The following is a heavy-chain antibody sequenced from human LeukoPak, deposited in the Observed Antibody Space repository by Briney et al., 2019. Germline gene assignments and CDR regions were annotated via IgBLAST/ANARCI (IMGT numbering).Heavy chain of an antibody. D-gene: IGHD3-10*01. CDR2: IYPGDSDT. V-gene: IGHV5-51*01. CDR3: ASLPYYYGSAEYPDY. Sequence: GESLKISCKGSGYGFTSYWIGWVRQMPGKGLEWMGIIYPGDSDTRYSPSFQGQVTISADKSISTAYLQWSSLKASDTAMYYCASLPYYYGSAEYPDYWGQGTLVTVSS. CDR1: GYGFTSYW. J-gene: IGHJ4*02.